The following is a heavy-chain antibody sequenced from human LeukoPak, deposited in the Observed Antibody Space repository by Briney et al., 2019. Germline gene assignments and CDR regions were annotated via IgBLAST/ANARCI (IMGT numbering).Heavy chain of an antibody. J-gene: IGHJ3*02. CDR2: INHSGST. D-gene: IGHD2-21*02. Sequence: PSATLSLTCAVYGGSLSGYYWSWIRQPPEKGLEWIGEINHSGSTNYNPSLKSRVTISVDTSKNQFSLKLSSVTAADTAVYYCARVPHIVLVTAIFRGAFDIWGQGTMVTVSS. CDR1: GGSLSGYY. CDR3: ARVPHIVLVTAIFRGAFDI. V-gene: IGHV4-34*01.